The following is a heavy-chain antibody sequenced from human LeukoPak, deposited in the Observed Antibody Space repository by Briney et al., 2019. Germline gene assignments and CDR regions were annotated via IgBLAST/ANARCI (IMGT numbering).Heavy chain of an antibody. CDR3: ARDLVAAFDI. J-gene: IGHJ3*02. V-gene: IGHV3-21*01. CDR2: ISSSSSYI. CDR1: GFTFSSYS. Sequence: NPGGSLRLSCAASGFTFSSYSMNWVRQAPGKGLEWVSSISSSSSYIYYADSVKGRFTISRDNAKNSLYLQMDSLRAEDTAVYYFARDLVAAFDIWGQGTMVTVSS. D-gene: IGHD2-15*01.